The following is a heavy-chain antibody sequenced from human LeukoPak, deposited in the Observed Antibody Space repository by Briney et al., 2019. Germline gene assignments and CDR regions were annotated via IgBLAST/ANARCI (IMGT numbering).Heavy chain of an antibody. V-gene: IGHV4-59*11. Sequence: SEALSLTCAVSADSFSSHYWTWIRQPPGKGLEWIGYISYIGSTNYNPSLKSRVTISIDTSKNQFSLKLSSVTAADTAVYYCARDLVTVTKGFDIWGQGTMVSVSS. J-gene: IGHJ3*02. D-gene: IGHD4-17*01. CDR3: ARDLVTVTKGFDI. CDR1: ADSFSSHY. CDR2: ISYIGST.